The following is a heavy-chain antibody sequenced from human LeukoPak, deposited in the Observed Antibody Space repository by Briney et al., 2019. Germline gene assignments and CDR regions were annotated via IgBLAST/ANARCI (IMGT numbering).Heavy chain of an antibody. V-gene: IGHV3-23*01. CDR2: AGSSSR. J-gene: IGHJ6*03. CDR3: AKQRGALRENYYMDV. Sequence: PGGSLRLSCLASGFSFSNYAMSWVRQAPGKGLEWVSNAGSSSRLYGDSVKRRFSVSRDNSKNTLYLQMNSLRADDTAVYYCAKQRGALRENYYMDVGGQGTTVTVSS. CDR1: GFSFSNYA.